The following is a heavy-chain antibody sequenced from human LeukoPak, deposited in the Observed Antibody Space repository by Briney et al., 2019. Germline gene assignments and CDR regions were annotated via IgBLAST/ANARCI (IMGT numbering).Heavy chain of an antibody. CDR1: GDSVSSSSAA. V-gene: IGHV6-1*01. J-gene: IGHJ4*02. Sequence: SQTLSLTCAISGDSVSSSSAAWSWIRQSPSRGLEWLGRTYYRSKWYYDSAVSVKSRMAINPDTSKNQFSLQLNSMTPEDTAVYYCAREGSEGYLFDYWGQGTLVTVSS. D-gene: IGHD1-1*01. CDR2: TYYRSKWYY. CDR3: AREGSEGYLFDY.